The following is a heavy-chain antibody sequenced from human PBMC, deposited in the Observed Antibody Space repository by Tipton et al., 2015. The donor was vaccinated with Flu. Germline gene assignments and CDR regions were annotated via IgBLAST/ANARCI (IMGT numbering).Heavy chain of an antibody. CDR3: ARGYYDILTGSYHDAFDI. CDR2: IIPNSGGT. Sequence: QLVQSGAEVRKPGASVKVSCKASGYTFTGYYMHWVRQAPGQGLEWMGWIIPNSGGTNYAQKFQGRVTMTRDTSISTAYMESSRLRSDDTAVYYCARGYYDILTGSYHDAFDIWGQGTMVTVSS. CDR1: GYTFTGYY. D-gene: IGHD3-9*01. V-gene: IGHV1-2*02. J-gene: IGHJ3*02.